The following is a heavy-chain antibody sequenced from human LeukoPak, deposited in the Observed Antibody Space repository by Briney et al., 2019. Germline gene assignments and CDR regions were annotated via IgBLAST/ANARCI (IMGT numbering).Heavy chain of an antibody. CDR1: RFMFRSYW. J-gene: IGHJ4*02. Sequence: GGSLRLSCGATRFMFRSYWMSWVRQAPGKGLEWVANIKEDGSEKHHVDSVKGRFTISRDNAKNSLYLQMNSLRAEDTAVYYCARVRPAISYWGQGTLVTVSS. CDR3: ARVRPAISY. V-gene: IGHV3-7*01. CDR2: IKEDGSEK. D-gene: IGHD3-3*02.